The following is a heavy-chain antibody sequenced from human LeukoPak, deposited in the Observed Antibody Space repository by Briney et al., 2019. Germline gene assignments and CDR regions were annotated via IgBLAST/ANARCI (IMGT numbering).Heavy chain of an antibody. Sequence: GGSLRLSCAASGFTFSSYSMNWVRQAPGEGLEWVSSISSSSSYIYYADSVKGRFTISRDNAKNSLYPQMNSLRAEDTAVYYCARSSSGYGTRFDYWGQGTLVTVSS. CDR3: ARSSSGYGTRFDY. D-gene: IGHD5-12*01. CDR2: ISSSSSYI. CDR1: GFTFSSYS. J-gene: IGHJ4*02. V-gene: IGHV3-21*01.